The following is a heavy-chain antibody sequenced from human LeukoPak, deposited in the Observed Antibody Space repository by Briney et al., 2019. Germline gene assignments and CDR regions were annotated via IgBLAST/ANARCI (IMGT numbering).Heavy chain of an antibody. V-gene: IGHV1-2*02. D-gene: IGHD3-22*01. CDR3: ARGPRYDSSGYLRVHFDY. CDR1: GYTFNGYY. J-gene: IGHJ4*02. Sequence: ASVKVSCKASGYTFNGYYMHWVRQAPGQGLEWMGWINPNSGGTNYAQKFQGRVTMTRDTSISTAYMELSRLRSDDTAVYYCARGPRYDSSGYLRVHFDYWGQGTLVTVSS. CDR2: INPNSGGT.